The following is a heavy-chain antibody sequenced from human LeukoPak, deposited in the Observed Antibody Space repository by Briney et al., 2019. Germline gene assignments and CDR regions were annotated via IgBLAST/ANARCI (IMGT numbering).Heavy chain of an antibody. CDR3: ARDLVYSNYPVKPPSHAFDI. D-gene: IGHD4-11*01. J-gene: IGHJ3*02. V-gene: IGHV1-2*02. Sequence: GASVKVSSKASGYTFTSYDINWVRQAPGQGLEWMGWINPNSGGTNYAQKFQGRVTMTRDTSISTAYMELSRLRSDDTAVYYCARDLVYSNYPVKPPSHAFDIWGQGTMVTVSS. CDR1: GYTFTSYD. CDR2: INPNSGGT.